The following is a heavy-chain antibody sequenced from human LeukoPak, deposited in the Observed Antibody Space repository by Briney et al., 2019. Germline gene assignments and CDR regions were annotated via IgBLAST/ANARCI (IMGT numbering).Heavy chain of an antibody. CDR2: IYYSGST. V-gene: IGHV4-39*07. CDR1: GGSVSSSSYY. CDR3: ASALLWSYEGFDY. J-gene: IGHJ4*02. Sequence: SETLSLTCTVSGGSVSSSSYYWGWIRQPPGKGLEWIGSIYYSGSTYYNPSLKSRVTISVDTSKNHFSLKLSSVTAADTAVYYCASALLWSYEGFDYWGQGTLVTVSS. D-gene: IGHD1-26*01.